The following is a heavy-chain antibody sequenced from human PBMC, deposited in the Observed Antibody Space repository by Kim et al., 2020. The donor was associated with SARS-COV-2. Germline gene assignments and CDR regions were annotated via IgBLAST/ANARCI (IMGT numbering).Heavy chain of an antibody. Sequence: RYTPSFQGQVTISADKSISTAHLHWNSLKASDTAMYYCARYPLTSFHFDYWGQGTLVTVSS. J-gene: IGHJ4*02. V-gene: IGHV5-51*01. D-gene: IGHD3-16*02. CDR3: ARYPLTSFHFDY.